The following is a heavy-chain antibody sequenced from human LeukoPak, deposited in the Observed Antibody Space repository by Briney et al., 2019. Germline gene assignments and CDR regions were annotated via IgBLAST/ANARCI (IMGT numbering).Heavy chain of an antibody. CDR1: GFTFSAYG. J-gene: IGHJ4*02. D-gene: IGHD5-24*01. CDR2: IWSDASNK. CDR3: ARGAETATLPDY. V-gene: IGHV3-33*01. Sequence: GGSLRLSCAASGFTFSAYGMEWVRQAPGKGLEWGAAIWSDASNKYYADSVKGRFTISRDNSKNTLYLQMNSLRDGDTAVYYCARGAETATLPDYWGQGALVTVS.